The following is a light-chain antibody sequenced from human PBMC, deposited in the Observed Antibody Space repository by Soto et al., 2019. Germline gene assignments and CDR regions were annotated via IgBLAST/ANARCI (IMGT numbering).Light chain of an antibody. J-gene: IGKJ3*01. Sequence: EILMTQSPATLSVSPGERATLSCRASQSLNRNLAWYQQKPGQAPRLIIYGASTRASGIPARFSGSGSGTEFTLTISSLQYDDFALYYCQHYNDWPPAFTFGPGTKVDL. V-gene: IGKV3D-15*01. CDR2: GAS. CDR1: QSLNRN. CDR3: QHYNDWPPAFT.